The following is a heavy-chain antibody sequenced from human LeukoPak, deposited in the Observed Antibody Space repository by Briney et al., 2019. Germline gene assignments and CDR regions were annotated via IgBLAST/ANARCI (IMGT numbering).Heavy chain of an antibody. CDR3: AGVVGGSYSMDV. V-gene: IGHV4-59*01. CDR2: IYYSGST. D-gene: IGHD1-26*01. CDR1: GGSISSYY. Sequence: SETLSLTCTVSGGSISSYYWSWIRQPPGKGLEWIGYIYYSGSTNYNPSLKSRVTISVDTSKNQFSLKLSSVTAADTAVYYCAGVVGGSYSMDVWGQGTTVTVSS. J-gene: IGHJ6*03.